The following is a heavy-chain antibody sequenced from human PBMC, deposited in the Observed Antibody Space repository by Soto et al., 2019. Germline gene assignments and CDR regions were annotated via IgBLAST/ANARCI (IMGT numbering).Heavy chain of an antibody. CDR3: AKDRIIDY. Sequence: PGGSLRLSCAASGFTFDDYAMHWVRQAPGKGLEWVSTISYNSGSIYYADSVKGRFTISRDNSKNMLYLQMNRLRAEDTAVYYCAKDRIIDYWGQGTLVTVSS. D-gene: IGHD2-15*01. CDR1: GFTFDDYA. CDR2: ISYNSGSI. V-gene: IGHV3-23*01. J-gene: IGHJ4*02.